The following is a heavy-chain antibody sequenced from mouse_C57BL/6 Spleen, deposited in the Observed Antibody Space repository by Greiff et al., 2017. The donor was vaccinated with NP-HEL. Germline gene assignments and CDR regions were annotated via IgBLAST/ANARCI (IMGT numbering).Heavy chain of an antibody. Sequence: VHVKQSVAELVRPGASVKLSCTASGFNIKNTYMHWVKQRPEQGLEWIGRIDPANGNTKYAPKFQGKATITADTSSNTAYLQLSSLTSEDTAIYYGARCSYYGRSDFDYWGQGTTLTVSS. V-gene: IGHV14-3*01. J-gene: IGHJ2*01. CDR3: ARCSYYGRSDFDY. D-gene: IGHD1-1*01. CDR1: GFNIKNTY. CDR2: IDPANGNT.